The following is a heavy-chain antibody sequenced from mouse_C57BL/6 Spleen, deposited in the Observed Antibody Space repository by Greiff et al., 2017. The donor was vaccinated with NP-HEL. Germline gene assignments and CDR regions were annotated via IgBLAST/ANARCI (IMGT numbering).Heavy chain of an antibody. J-gene: IGHJ2*01. CDR3: ARRGYDGYYYFDY. V-gene: IGHV1-80*01. Sequence: QVQLQQSGAELVKPGASVKISCKASGYAFSSYWMNWVKQRPGKGLEWIGQIYPGDGDTNYNGKFKGKATLTADKSSSTAYMQLSSLTSEDSAVYFCARRGYDGYYYFDYWGQGTTLTVSS. D-gene: IGHD2-3*01. CDR2: IYPGDGDT. CDR1: GYAFSSYW.